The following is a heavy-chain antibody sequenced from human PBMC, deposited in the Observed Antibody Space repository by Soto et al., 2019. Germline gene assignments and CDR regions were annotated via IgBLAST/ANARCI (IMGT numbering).Heavy chain of an antibody. CDR1: GGSFSGYY. D-gene: IGHD2-2*01. CDR3: ARAHGGIVVVFDS. CDR2: INHSGST. J-gene: IGHJ5*01. Sequence: SETLSLTCAVYGGSFSGYYWSCIRQPPGKGLEWIGEINHSGSTNYNPSLKSRVTISVDTSKNQFSLKLSSVTAADTAVYYCARAHGGIVVVFDSWGQGTLVTVSS. V-gene: IGHV4-34*01.